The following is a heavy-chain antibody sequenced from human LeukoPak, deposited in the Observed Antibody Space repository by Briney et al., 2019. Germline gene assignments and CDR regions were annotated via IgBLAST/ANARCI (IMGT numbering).Heavy chain of an antibody. CDR2: ISSNGGST. D-gene: IGHD6-6*01. J-gene: IGHJ6*02. Sequence: GGSLRLSCAASGCTFSSYAMHWVRQAPGKGLEYVSAISSNGGSTYYANSVKGRFTISRDNSKNTLYLQMGSLRAEDMAVYYCARDQVRYSSSPSTNYGMDVWGQGTTVTVSS. V-gene: IGHV3-64*01. CDR1: GCTFSSYA. CDR3: ARDQVRYSSSPSTNYGMDV.